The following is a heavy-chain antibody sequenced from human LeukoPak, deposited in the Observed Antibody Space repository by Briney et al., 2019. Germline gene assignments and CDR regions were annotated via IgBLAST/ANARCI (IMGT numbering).Heavy chain of an antibody. D-gene: IGHD4-17*01. CDR1: GFTVSTNY. CDR2: IYSGGGT. V-gene: IGHV3-66*01. J-gene: IGHJ4*02. Sequence: GSLRLSCAASGFTVSTNYMSWVRQAPGKGLEWVSLIYSGGGTYYADSVKGRFTISRDNSRNTLSLQMNSLRVDDTAVYYCARGFRSVTTWGYFDYWGQGALVTVSS. CDR3: ARGFRSVTTWGYFDY.